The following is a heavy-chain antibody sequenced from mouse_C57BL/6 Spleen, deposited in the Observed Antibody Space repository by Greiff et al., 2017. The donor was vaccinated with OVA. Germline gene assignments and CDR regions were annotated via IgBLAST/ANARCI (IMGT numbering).Heavy chain of an antibody. J-gene: IGHJ2*01. CDR1: GFNFTDYY. D-gene: IGHD1-1*01. Sequence: VQLQQPGAELVKPGASVKLSCTASGFNFTDYYMHWVKQRTEQGLEWIGRIDPEDGDTKYAPKFQGKATITADTSSNTAYLQLSSLTCEDTAVYACARSGGSSSCYFDYWGQGTTLTVSS. CDR3: ARSGGSSSCYFDY. V-gene: IGHV14-2*01. CDR2: IDPEDGDT.